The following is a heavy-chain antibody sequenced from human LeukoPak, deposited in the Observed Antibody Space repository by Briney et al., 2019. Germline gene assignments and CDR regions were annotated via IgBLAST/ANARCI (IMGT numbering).Heavy chain of an antibody. J-gene: IGHJ4*02. CDR2: INWNGGST. CDR3: TKDGKNYFDY. CDR1: GFTVSSNY. D-gene: IGHD1-26*01. Sequence: GGSLRLSCAASGFTVSSNYMSWVRQTPGKGLEWVSGINWNGGSTAYADSVKGRFTISRDNAKNSLYLQMNSLRAEDTALYYCTKDGKNYFDYWGQGTLVTVSS. V-gene: IGHV3-20*04.